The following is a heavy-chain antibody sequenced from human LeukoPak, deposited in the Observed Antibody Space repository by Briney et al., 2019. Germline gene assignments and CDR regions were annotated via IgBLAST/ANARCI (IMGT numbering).Heavy chain of an antibody. D-gene: IGHD3-16*01. V-gene: IGHV4-59*08. CDR3: ARHADRGNDYQRAMVV. CDR2: IYYNGRT. Sequence: TSETLSLTCTVSGDSFSSYYWTWIRQPPGKGLEWIGYIYYNGRTNYNPSLTSRVTISVDTSKNQFSLKLNSVTAADTAVYYCARHADRGNDYQRAMVVWGQGTTVTVSS. J-gene: IGHJ6*02. CDR1: GDSFSSYY.